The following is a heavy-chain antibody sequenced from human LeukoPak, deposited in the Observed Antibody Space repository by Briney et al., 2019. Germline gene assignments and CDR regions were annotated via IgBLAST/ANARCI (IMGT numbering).Heavy chain of an antibody. CDR2: IYYSGST. Sequence: KPSETLSLTCTVSGGSISSSSYYWGWIRQPPGKGLEWIGSIYYSGSTYYNPSLKSRVTISVDTSKNQFSLKLSSVTAADTAVYYCARVWLGYAFDIWGQGTMVTVSS. D-gene: IGHD5-12*01. V-gene: IGHV4-39*07. CDR3: ARVWLGYAFDI. CDR1: GGSISSSSYY. J-gene: IGHJ3*02.